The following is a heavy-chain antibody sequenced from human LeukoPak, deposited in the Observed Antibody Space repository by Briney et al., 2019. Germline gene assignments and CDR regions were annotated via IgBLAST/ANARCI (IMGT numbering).Heavy chain of an antibody. CDR2: IKHDGSEN. J-gene: IGHJ4*02. D-gene: IGHD5-24*01. Sequence: GGSLRLSCAASGFTFSSYWMTWVRQAPGKGREWVANIKHDGSENYYVDSVRGRFTISRDNAENSLYLQLNSLSAEDTAVYPCARHRDTYFDYRGQGTLVTVSP. CDR1: GFTFSSYW. CDR3: ARHRDTYFDY. V-gene: IGHV3-7*01.